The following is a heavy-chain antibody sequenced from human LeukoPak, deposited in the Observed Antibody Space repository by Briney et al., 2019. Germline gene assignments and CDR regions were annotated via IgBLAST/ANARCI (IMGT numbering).Heavy chain of an antibody. CDR2: LSGSGIKT. D-gene: IGHD6-19*01. V-gene: IGHV3-23*01. Sequence: VGSLSLSCAASGFTFSNSAMSWVRQAPGKGLEWVSTLSGSGIKTYYADSVRGRFTISRDNSKNTLYLQMNSLRAEDTTVYYCAKGIYSSGWSYFDYWDHGTLVTVSS. CDR3: AKGIYSSGWSYFDY. CDR1: GFTFSNSA. J-gene: IGHJ4*01.